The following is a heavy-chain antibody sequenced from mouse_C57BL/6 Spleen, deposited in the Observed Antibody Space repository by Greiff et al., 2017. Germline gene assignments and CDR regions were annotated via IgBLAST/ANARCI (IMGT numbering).Heavy chain of an antibody. CDR3: ARDGDYGSSLYYFDY. CDR2: ISDGGSYT. V-gene: IGHV5-4*01. D-gene: IGHD1-1*01. J-gene: IGHJ2*01. CDR1: GFTFSSYA. Sequence: EVQGVESGGGLVKPGGSLKLSCAASGFTFSSYAMSWVRQTPEKRLEWVATISDGGSYTYYPDNVKGRFTISRDNAKNNLYLQMSQLKSEDTAMYYCARDGDYGSSLYYFDYWGQGTTLTVSS.